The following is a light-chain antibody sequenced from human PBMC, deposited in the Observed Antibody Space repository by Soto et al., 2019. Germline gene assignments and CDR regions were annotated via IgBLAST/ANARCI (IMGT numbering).Light chain of an antibody. CDR3: SSYTSSSTLVV. CDR1: SSDVGGYNY. Sequence: QSALTQPASVSGSPGQSITISCTGNSSDVGGYNYVSWYQQHPGKAPKLLIYDVINRPSGVSNRFSGSKSGNTASLTISGLQAEDEADYYCSSYTSSSTLVVFGGGTKLTVL. V-gene: IGLV2-14*01. CDR2: DVI. J-gene: IGLJ2*01.